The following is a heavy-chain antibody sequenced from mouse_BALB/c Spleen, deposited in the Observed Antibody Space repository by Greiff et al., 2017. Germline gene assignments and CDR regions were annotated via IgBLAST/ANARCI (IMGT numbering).Heavy chain of an antibody. CDR2: ISSGGGNT. CDR3: ARYLDYSGFAY. Sequence: EVKLMESGGGLVKPGGSLKLSCAASGFTFSSYTMSWVRQTPEKRLEWVATISSGGGNTYYPDSVKGRFTISRDNAKNNLYLQMSSLRSEDTALYYCARYLDYSGFAYWGQGTLVTVSA. J-gene: IGHJ3*01. D-gene: IGHD1-1*01. V-gene: IGHV5-9*03. CDR1: GFTFSSYT.